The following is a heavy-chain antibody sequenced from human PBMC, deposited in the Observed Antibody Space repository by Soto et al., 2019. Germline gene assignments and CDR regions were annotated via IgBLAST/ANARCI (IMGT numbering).Heavy chain of an antibody. D-gene: IGHD2-15*01. V-gene: IGHV4-31*03. CDR1: GGSISSGGYY. J-gene: IGHJ6*02. Sequence: SETLSLTCTVSGGSISSGGYYWSWIRQHPGKGLEWIGYIYYSGTTYSHPSLNSRVSISVDTSENQFSLRPTSATAAYTSVYYCATRSAYYYYGMDVWGQGTTVTVSS. CDR2: IYYSGTT. CDR3: ATRSAYYYYGMDV.